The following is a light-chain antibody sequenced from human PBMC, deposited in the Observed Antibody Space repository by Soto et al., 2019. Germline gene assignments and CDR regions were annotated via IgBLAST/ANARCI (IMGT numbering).Light chain of an antibody. V-gene: IGLV1-47*01. CDR3: AAWDDSLSGVV. CDR1: TSNLGSNF. J-gene: IGLJ3*02. Sequence: QPVLTQPPSASGTPGQRVTISCSGTTSNLGSNFVYWYQQVQGAAPKLLISRNDQRPSGVPDQFSGCKSGTSASLAISGLRSEEEADYHCAAWDDSLSGVVFGGGTKLTVL. CDR2: RND.